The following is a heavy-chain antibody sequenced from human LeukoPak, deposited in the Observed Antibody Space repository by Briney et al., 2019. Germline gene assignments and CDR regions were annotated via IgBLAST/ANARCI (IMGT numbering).Heavy chain of an antibody. CDR1: GFSFSTFA. D-gene: IGHD3-3*02. CDR3: AGGRISHAFGI. Sequence: GGSLRLSCAASGFSFSTFAMHWVRQAPGKGLEWVAVISYDGRNKYYADSVKGRFTISRDDSKSTMYLQMNSLRAEDTAVYYCAGGRISHAFGIWGQGTMVTVSS. CDR2: ISYDGRNK. V-gene: IGHV3-30*04. J-gene: IGHJ3*02.